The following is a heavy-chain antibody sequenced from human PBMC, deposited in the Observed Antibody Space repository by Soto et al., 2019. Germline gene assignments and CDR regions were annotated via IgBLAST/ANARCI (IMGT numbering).Heavy chain of an antibody. CDR3: ARVSVDVPE. Sequence: QLVQSGAEVKKPGASVRVSCKTSGPTFIAYYIHCVRQAPGQGLEWMGWIDPKSGGTTYEQKFLGRGTMTRDTSINTAYMDLNRLTPDDTAVYYCARVSVDVPEWGQGTLITVSS. D-gene: IGHD5-12*01. CDR1: GPTFIAYY. CDR2: IDPKSGGT. J-gene: IGHJ4*02. V-gene: IGHV1-2*02.